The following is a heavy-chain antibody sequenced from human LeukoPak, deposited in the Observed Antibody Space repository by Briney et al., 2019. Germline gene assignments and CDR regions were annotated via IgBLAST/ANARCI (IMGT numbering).Heavy chain of an antibody. Sequence: GGSLRLSCAESGFTFSNYAMNWVSQAPGKGLEWVSAISGSGGSTFYADSVKCRFTISRDNSLYLQMNSPRADDTAGYYCARVGKIGSYYYFDYWGQGTLVTVSS. V-gene: IGHV3-23*01. D-gene: IGHD1-26*01. CDR2: ISGSGGST. CDR1: GFTFSNYA. J-gene: IGHJ4*02. CDR3: ARVGKIGSYYYFDY.